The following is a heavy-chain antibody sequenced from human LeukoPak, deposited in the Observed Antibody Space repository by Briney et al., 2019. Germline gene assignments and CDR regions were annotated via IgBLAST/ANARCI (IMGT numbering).Heavy chain of an antibody. D-gene: IGHD1-20*01. CDR3: ARDNWNYFDY. Sequence: NHSETLSLTCTVSGGSISSYYWSWIRQPPGKGLEWIGYIYYSGSTYYNPSLKSRVTISVDTSKNQFSLKLSSVTAADTAVYYCARDNWNYFDYWGQGTLVTVSS. J-gene: IGHJ4*02. V-gene: IGHV4-59*12. CDR2: IYYSGST. CDR1: GGSISSYY.